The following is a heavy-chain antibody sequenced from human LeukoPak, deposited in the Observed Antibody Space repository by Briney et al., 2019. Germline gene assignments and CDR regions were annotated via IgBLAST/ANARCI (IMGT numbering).Heavy chain of an antibody. Sequence: SETLSLTCAVYGGSFSGYYWSWIRQPPGKGLEWIGEISHSGSTNYNPSLKSRVTISVDTSKNQFSLKLSSVTAADTAVYYCARGDSGYDPNFDYWGQGTLVTVSS. D-gene: IGHD5-12*01. J-gene: IGHJ4*02. CDR1: GGSFSGYY. CDR3: ARGDSGYDPNFDY. CDR2: ISHSGST. V-gene: IGHV4-34*01.